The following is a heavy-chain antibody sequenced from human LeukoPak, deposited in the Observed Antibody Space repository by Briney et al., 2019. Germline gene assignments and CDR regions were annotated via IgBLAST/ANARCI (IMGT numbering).Heavy chain of an antibody. Sequence: AGGSLRLSCAASGFTFSTYNMNWVRQAPGKGLEWVSSISGSSSYIYYADSVKGRFTISRDNAKKSLYLQMNSLRAEDTALYYCARAHGAGGLGYYYMDVWGKGTTVTISS. CDR1: GFTFSTYN. D-gene: IGHD6-19*01. J-gene: IGHJ6*03. V-gene: IGHV3-21*01. CDR3: ARAHGAGGLGYYYMDV. CDR2: ISGSSSYI.